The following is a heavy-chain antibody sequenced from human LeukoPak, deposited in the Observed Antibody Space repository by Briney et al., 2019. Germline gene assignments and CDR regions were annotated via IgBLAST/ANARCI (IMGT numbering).Heavy chain of an antibody. J-gene: IGHJ3*02. CDR3: AREGYCSSTSCYTTDAFDI. D-gene: IGHD2-2*02. CDR2: IWYDGSNK. Sequence: GGSLRLSCAASGFTFSSYGMHWVRQAPGKGLEWVAVIWYDGSNKYYADSVKGRFTISRDNSKNTLYLQMNSLRAEDTAVYYCAREGYCSSTSCYTTDAFDIWGQGTMVTVSS. CDR1: GFTFSSYG. V-gene: IGHV3-33*01.